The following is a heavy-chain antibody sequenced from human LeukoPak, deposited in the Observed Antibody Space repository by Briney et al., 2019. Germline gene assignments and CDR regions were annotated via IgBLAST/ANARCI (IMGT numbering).Heavy chain of an antibody. V-gene: IGHV3-30-3*01. CDR3: ARALRRDFWSGYNGDAFDI. Sequence: GGSLRLSCAASGFTFSSYAMHWVRQAPGKGLEWVAVISYDGSNKYYADSVKGRFTISRDNSKNTLYLQMNSLRAEDTAVYYCARALRRDFWSGYNGDAFDIWGQGTMVTVSS. CDR2: ISYDGSNK. D-gene: IGHD3-3*01. CDR1: GFTFSSYA. J-gene: IGHJ3*02.